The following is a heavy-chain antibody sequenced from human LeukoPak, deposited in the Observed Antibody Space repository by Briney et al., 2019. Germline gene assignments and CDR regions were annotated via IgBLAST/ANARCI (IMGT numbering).Heavy chain of an antibody. CDR1: GFTFSSYS. CDR2: ISSSSSYI. CDR3: ARVASGYDVFDI. J-gene: IGHJ3*02. D-gene: IGHD3-3*01. Sequence: GGSLRLSCAASGFTFSSYSMNWVRQAPGKGLEWVSSISSSSSYIYYADSVKGRFTISRDNAKNSLYLQMNSLGAEDTAVYYCARVASGYDVFDIWGQGTMVTVSS. V-gene: IGHV3-21*01.